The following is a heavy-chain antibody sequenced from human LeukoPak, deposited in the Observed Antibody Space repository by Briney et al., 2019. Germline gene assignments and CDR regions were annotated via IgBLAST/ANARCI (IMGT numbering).Heavy chain of an antibody. CDR3: ARDQGERWAFDY. CDR1: GGSISSGGYY. Sequence: SETLSLTCTVSGGSISSGGYYWSWIRQPPGKGLEWIGYIYHSGSTYYNPSLKSRVTISVDRSKNQFSLKLSSVTAADTAVYYCARDQGERWAFDYWGQGTLVTVSS. D-gene: IGHD4-23*01. V-gene: IGHV4-30-2*01. CDR2: IYHSGST. J-gene: IGHJ4*02.